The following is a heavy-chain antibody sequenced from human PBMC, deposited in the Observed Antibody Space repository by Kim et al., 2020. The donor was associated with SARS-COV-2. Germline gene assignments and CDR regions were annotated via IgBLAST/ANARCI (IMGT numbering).Heavy chain of an antibody. CDR1: GGSFSGYY. CDR3: ARGHGRSGSYATYYYYGMDV. CDR2: INHSGST. D-gene: IGHD1-26*01. J-gene: IGHJ6*02. Sequence: SETLSLTCAVYGGSFSGYYWSWIRQPPGKGLEWIGEINHSGSTNYNPSLKSRVTISVDTSKNQFSLKLSSVTAADTAVYYCARGHGRSGSYATYYYYGMDVWGQGTTVTVSS. V-gene: IGHV4-34*01.